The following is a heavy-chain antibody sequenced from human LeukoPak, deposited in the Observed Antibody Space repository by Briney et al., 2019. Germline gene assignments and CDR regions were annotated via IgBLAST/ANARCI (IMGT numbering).Heavy chain of an antibody. V-gene: IGHV3-21*01. J-gene: IGHJ4*02. CDR1: GFTFNNYN. D-gene: IGHD1-26*01. CDR3: ARADLSGSYFHPHFLDY. Sequence: GGSLRLSCAASGFTFNNYNMNWVRQAPGKGLEWVSSISDSSSYIYYADSVRGRFTTSRDNAKNSLYLQMNSLRAEDTAMYYCARADLSGSYFHPHFLDYWDQGTLVTVSS. CDR2: ISDSSSYI.